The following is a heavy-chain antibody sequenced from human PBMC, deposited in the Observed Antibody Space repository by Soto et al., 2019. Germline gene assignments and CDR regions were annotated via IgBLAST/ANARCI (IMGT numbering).Heavy chain of an antibody. CDR3: ARGFVHYFDY. Sequence: SETLSLTCAVSGGSISSGGYSWSWIRQPLGKGLEWIGYIYHSGSTYYNPSLKSRVTISVDRSKNQFSLKLSSVTAADTAVYYCARGFVHYFDYWGQGTLVTVSS. CDR1: GGSISSGGYS. J-gene: IGHJ4*02. CDR2: IYHSGST. D-gene: IGHD3-16*01. V-gene: IGHV4-30-2*01.